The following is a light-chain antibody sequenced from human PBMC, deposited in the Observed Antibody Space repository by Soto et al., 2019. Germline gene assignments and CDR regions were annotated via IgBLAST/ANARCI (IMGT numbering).Light chain of an antibody. J-gene: IGLJ1*01. V-gene: IGLV2-14*01. CDR2: DVS. CDR3: SSYTSSSTLLYV. Sequence: QLVLTQPASVSGSPGQSITISCTGTSSDVGGYNYVSWYQQHPGKAPKLMIYDVSNRPSGVSNRFSGSKSGNTASLTISGLHAEDEADYYCSSYTSSSTLLYVFGTGTKLTVL. CDR1: SSDVGGYNY.